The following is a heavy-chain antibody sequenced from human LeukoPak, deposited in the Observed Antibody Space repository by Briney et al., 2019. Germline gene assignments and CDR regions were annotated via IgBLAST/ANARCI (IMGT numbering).Heavy chain of an antibody. V-gene: IGHV3-66*01. D-gene: IGHD5-24*01. CDR3: ARWTSSSMTTIPLFGY. J-gene: IGHJ4*02. CDR1: GFTVSSNY. CDR2: IYSGGNT. Sequence: GGSLRLSCAASGFTVSSNYMSWVRQAPGKGLEWVSVIYSGGNTYSADSVKGRFTISRDNSKNTLYLQMNSLRAEDTGVYYCARWTSSSMTTIPLFGYWGQGTLVTVSS.